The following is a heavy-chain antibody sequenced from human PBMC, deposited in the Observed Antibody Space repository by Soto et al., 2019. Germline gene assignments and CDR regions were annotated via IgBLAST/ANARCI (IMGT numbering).Heavy chain of an antibody. J-gene: IGHJ4*02. CDR2: ISGSSASI. D-gene: IGHD3-10*01. CDR1: GFIFTNYA. CDR3: VLIIRPQRYSIGF. V-gene: IGHV3-23*01. Sequence: GGSLRPSCAGSGFIFTNYAMSWVRQAPGKGLEWVSAISGSSASIYYADSVKGRFIISRDNAKNSLYLQMNSLRAEDTAVYYFVLIIRPQRYSIGFRGTGTLVTGSS.